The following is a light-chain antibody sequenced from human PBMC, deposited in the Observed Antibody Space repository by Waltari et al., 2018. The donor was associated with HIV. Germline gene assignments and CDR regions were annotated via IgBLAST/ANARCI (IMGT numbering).Light chain of an antibody. V-gene: IGLV2-14*03. J-gene: IGLJ2*01. CDR1: SSDVRGHNS. Sequence: QSALTQPASVSGSLGQSITISCTGTSSDVRGHNSVSWYQQHPGKAPKLLISDVSNRPSGVSNRFSGSKSGNTASLTISGLQAEDEADYYCSSYTANSRIFGGGTRLTVL. CDR3: SSYTANSRI. CDR2: DVS.